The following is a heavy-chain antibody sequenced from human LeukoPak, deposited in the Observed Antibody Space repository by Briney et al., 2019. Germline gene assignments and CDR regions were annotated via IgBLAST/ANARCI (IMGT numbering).Heavy chain of an antibody. CDR3: AKDFWDIVVVPSAIPDY. CDR1: GFTFSNYG. V-gene: IGHV3-23*01. J-gene: IGHJ4*02. Sequence: GGTLRLSCAASGFTFSNYGMSWVRQAPGKGLQWVSAISGSGGSTYYADSVKGRFTISRDNSKNTLYLQMNSLRAEDTAVYYCAKDFWDIVVVPSAIPDYWGQGTLVTVSS. CDR2: ISGSGGST. D-gene: IGHD2-2*01.